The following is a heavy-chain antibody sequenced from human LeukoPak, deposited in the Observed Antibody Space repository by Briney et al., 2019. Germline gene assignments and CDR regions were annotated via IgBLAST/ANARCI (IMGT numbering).Heavy chain of an antibody. CDR2: INWNGGRT. J-gene: IGHJ4*02. D-gene: IGHD4/OR15-4a*01. CDR1: GFTFDDYG. Sequence: PGGSLRLSCAASGFTFDDYGMSWVRQAPGKGLEWVSGINWNGGRTDYADSVKGRFTISRDNSKNTLYLQMNSLRAEDTAVYYCARRAGAYSHPYDYWGQGTLVTVSS. CDR3: ARRAGAYSHPYDY. V-gene: IGHV3-20*04.